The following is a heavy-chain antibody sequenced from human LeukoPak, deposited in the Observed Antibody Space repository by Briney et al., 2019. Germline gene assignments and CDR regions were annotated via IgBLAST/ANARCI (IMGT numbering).Heavy chain of an antibody. Sequence: PSETLSLTCTVSGGSISSYYWSWIRQPPGKGLEWIGYIYYSGSTNYNPSLKSRVTISVDTSKNQFSLKLSSVTAADTAVYCCALYGDYYDSSGYYPSWGQGTLVTVSS. CDR3: ALYGDYYDSSGYYPS. CDR2: IYYSGST. J-gene: IGHJ5*02. CDR1: GGSISSYY. V-gene: IGHV4-59*01. D-gene: IGHD3-22*01.